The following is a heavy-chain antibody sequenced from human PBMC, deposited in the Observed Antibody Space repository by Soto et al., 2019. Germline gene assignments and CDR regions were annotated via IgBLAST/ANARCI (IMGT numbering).Heavy chain of an antibody. CDR1: GYGFTTYG. D-gene: IGHD3-10*01. V-gene: IGHV1-18*01. J-gene: IGHJ4*02. CDR3: ARGRYGDE. CDR2: ISAHNGNT. Sequence: QIHLVQSGAEVKKPGASVKVSCKGSGYGFTTYGITWVRQAPGQGLEWMAWISAHNGNTNYAQKLQGRVTVTRETSPSTAHKGLRSPRSCDPGLYYWARGRYGDEWGQGALVTVSS.